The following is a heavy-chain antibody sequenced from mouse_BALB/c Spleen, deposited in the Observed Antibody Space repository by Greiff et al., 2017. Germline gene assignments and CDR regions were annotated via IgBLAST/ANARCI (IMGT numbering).Heavy chain of an antibody. Sequence: EVQLVESGGGLVQPGGSLRLSCATSGFTFTDYYMSWVRQTPGKALEWMGFIRNKAYGYTTEYSASVKGRFTISSDNSQSILYLQMNTLRAEDSATYYCARDTLWAYAMDYWGQGTSVTVSS. J-gene: IGHJ4*01. CDR3: ARDTLWAYAMDY. V-gene: IGHV7-3*02. CDR2: IRNKAYGYTT. CDR1: GFTFTDYY. D-gene: IGHD1-1*02.